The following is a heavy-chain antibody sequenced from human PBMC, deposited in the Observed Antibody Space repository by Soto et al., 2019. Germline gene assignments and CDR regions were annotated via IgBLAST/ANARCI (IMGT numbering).Heavy chain of an antibody. J-gene: IGHJ4*02. CDR2: IYHTGST. CDR3: ARGPLYYYDSSGPQGVLDY. D-gene: IGHD3-22*01. Sequence: ASETLSLTCAVSGGSISTGGYSWSWIRQPPGKGLEWIGYIYHTGSTYYNPSLKSRVTISVDRSENQFSLKLSSVTAADTAVYYCARGPLYYYDSSGPQGVLDYWGQGTLVTVSS. CDR1: GGSISTGGYS. V-gene: IGHV4-30-2*01.